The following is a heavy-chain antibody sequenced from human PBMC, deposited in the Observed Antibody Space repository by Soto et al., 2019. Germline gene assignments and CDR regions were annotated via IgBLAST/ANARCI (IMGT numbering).Heavy chain of an antibody. Sequence: QEQVVESGGGVVQPGRSLRLSCAASGFTFSTHAMHWVRQAPGRGLEWVAIISYDGTTKDYADAVKGRFTISRDNSKNDVYLQMNRLRSEDTALYCFARDWRTACTTGWFDPWGEGTLVTVSS. CDR2: ISYDGTTK. V-gene: IGHV3-30-3*01. CDR3: ARDWRTACTTGWFDP. CDR1: GFTFSTHA. D-gene: IGHD5-18*01. J-gene: IGHJ5*02.